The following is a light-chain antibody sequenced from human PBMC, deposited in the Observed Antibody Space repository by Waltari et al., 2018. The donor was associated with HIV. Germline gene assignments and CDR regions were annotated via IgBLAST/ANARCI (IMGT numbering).Light chain of an antibody. J-gene: IGLJ3*02. CDR1: ALPKQY. CDR3: LSADTSVTWV. V-gene: IGLV3-25*03. Sequence: SYELTQPPSVSVSPGQTARITCSGDALPKQYAYWYQQKPGQAPVLGLYKDTERPSGIPELFSGSSAGTTVTLTISGVQAEDDADYYCLSADTSVTWVFGGGTKLTVL. CDR2: KDT.